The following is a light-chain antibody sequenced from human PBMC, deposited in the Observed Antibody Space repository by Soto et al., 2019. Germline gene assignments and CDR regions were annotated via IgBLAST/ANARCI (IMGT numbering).Light chain of an antibody. V-gene: IGKV3-15*01. CDR2: GAS. J-gene: IGKJ4*01. CDR1: QSVSSN. CDR3: QQYNNWPLT. Sequence: EIVLTQSPATLSLSPGERATLSCRASQSVSSNLAWYQQKPGQAPRLLIYGASTRATGIPVRFSGSGSGTEFTLTISSLQSEDFAVYYCQQYNNWPLTFGGGTKVEIK.